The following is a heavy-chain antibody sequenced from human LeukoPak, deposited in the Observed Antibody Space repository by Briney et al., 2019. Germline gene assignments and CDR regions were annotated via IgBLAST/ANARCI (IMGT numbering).Heavy chain of an antibody. Sequence: GGSLKLSCAASGFTFIGSAMHWVRQASGKGLEWVGRIRSKANSYATAYAASVKGMFTISRDDSKNTAYLQMNSLKTEDTAVYYCTSPDGYSSEGKNWGQGTLVTVSS. CDR3: TSPDGYSSEGKN. J-gene: IGHJ4*02. V-gene: IGHV3-73*01. D-gene: IGHD6-25*01. CDR1: GFTFIGSA. CDR2: IRSKANSYAT.